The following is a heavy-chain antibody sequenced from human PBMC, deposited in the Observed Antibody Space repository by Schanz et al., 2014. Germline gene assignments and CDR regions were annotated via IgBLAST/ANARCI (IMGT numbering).Heavy chain of an antibody. CDR3: ARAGQDYSDSSGYATYYFGN. V-gene: IGHV1-69*04. D-gene: IGHD3-22*01. Sequence: QVQLVQSGAEVKKPGSSVKVSCKASGGTFSSFAIFWVRQAPGQGLEWMGTIIPILDITNYAQKFQGRVNITADKSTNTAYMELSNLRSEDTAVYYCARAGQDYSDSSGYATYYFGNWGQGTLVTVSS. CDR1: GGTFSSFA. J-gene: IGHJ4*02. CDR2: IIPILDIT.